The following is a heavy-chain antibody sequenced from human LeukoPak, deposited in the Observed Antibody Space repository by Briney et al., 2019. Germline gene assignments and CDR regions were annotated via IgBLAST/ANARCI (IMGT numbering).Heavy chain of an antibody. CDR1: GFIFSTYW. CDR2: MKGDGSEI. Sequence: QAGGSLRLSCAASGFIFSTYWMMWARQAPGKGLEWVANMKGDGSEIHYVDSVKGRFTISRDNSKNTLYLQMNSLRAEDTAVYYCAKGAPGEDYWGQGTLVTVSS. J-gene: IGHJ4*02. V-gene: IGHV3-7*01. CDR3: AKGAPGEDY. D-gene: IGHD3-10*01.